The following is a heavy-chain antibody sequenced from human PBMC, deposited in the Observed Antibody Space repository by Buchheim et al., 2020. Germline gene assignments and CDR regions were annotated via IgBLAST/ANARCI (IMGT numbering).Heavy chain of an antibody. V-gene: IGHV3-48*03. Sequence: EVQLVESGGGLVQPGGSLRLSCAVTGFTFSSYEMNWVRQAPGKGLEWVSYISSSAGTIYYADSVKGRFTISRDNAKNSLYLQMNSLRAEDTAVYYCARDRGGYDYFDYWGQGTL. CDR2: ISSSAGTI. J-gene: IGHJ4*02. CDR1: GFTFSSYE. CDR3: ARDRGGYDYFDY. D-gene: IGHD5-12*01.